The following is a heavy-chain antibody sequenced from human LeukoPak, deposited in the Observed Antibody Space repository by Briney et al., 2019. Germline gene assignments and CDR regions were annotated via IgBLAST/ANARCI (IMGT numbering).Heavy chain of an antibody. CDR3: ARASGYYDSSGYSFDY. V-gene: IGHV4-4*07. Sequence: SETLSLTCTVSGGSISSYYWSWIRQPAGKGLEWIGRIYTSGSTNYNPSLKSRVTMSVDTSKNQFSLKLSSVTAADTAVYYCARASGYYDSSGYSFDYWGQGTLVTVSS. J-gene: IGHJ4*02. D-gene: IGHD3-22*01. CDR2: IYTSGST. CDR1: GGSISSYY.